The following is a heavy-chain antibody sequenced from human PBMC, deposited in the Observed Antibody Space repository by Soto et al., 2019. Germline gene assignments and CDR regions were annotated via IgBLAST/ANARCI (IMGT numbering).Heavy chain of an antibody. J-gene: IGHJ6*02. D-gene: IGHD6-19*01. V-gene: IGHV1-18*01. CDR3: ARDWDSSGWYTPLHYGMDV. CDR2: ISAYNGNT. Sequence: QVQLVQSGAEVKKPGASVKVSCKASGYTFTSYGISWVRQAPGQGLEWMGWISAYNGNTNYAQKLQGRVTMTTDTSTRTAYMELRSLRSDDTAVYYCARDWDSSGWYTPLHYGMDVWGQGTTVTVSS. CDR1: GYTFTSYG.